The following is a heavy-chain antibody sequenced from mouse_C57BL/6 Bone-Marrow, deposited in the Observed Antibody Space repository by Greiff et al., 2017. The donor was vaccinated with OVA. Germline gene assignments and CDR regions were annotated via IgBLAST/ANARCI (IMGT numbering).Heavy chain of an antibody. CDR3: AKGYYSSSYAMDY. CDR1: GFNIKNTY. D-gene: IGHD1-1*01. J-gene: IGHJ4*01. Sequence: VQLKQSVAELVRPGASVKLSCTASGFNIKNTYMHWVKQRPEQGLEWIGRIDPANGNTKYAPKFQGKATITADTSSNTAYLQLSSLTSGDTAIYYCAKGYYSSSYAMDYWGQGTSVTVSS. V-gene: IGHV14-3*01. CDR2: IDPANGNT.